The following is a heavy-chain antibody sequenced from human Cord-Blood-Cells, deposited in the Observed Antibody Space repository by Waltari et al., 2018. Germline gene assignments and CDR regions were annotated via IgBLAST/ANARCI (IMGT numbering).Heavy chain of an antibody. D-gene: IGHD5-12*01. V-gene: IGHV1-69*01. Sequence: APGQGLEWMGGIIPIFGTANYAQKFQGRVTITADESTSTAYMELSSLRSEDTAVYYCARDRGPRRDGYNFDYWGQGTLVTVSS. CDR2: IIPIFGTA. J-gene: IGHJ4*02. CDR3: ARDRGPRRDGYNFDY.